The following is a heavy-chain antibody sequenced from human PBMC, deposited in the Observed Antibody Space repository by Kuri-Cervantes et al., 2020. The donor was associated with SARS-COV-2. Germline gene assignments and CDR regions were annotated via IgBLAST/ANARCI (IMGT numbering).Heavy chain of an antibody. CDR2: IYSGGSSP. CDR3: AKDREVHDYGGSFDY. D-gene: IGHD4-17*01. J-gene: IGHJ4*02. Sequence: GGSLRPSCAASGFTFRSYAMSWVRQAPGKGMEWVSVIYSGGSSPYYADSVRGRFTISRDNSKNTLYLQMNSLRAEDTAVYYCAKDREVHDYGGSFDYWGQGTLVTVSS. V-gene: IGHV3-23*03. CDR1: GFTFRSYA.